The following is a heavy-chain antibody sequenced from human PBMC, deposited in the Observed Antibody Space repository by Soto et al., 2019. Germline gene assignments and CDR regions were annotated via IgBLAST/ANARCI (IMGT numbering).Heavy chain of an antibody. J-gene: IGHJ4*02. Sequence: QVQLQESGPGLVKPSGTLSLTGAVSGGSIGSSNWWVWVRQPPGKGLEWIGEIYHSGSTNYNPSLKSRVTISVDKSKNQFSLKLSSVTAADTAVYYCARAQDDYGDYGSLDYWGQGTLVTVSS. D-gene: IGHD4-17*01. V-gene: IGHV4-4*02. CDR1: GGSIGSSNW. CDR2: IYHSGST. CDR3: ARAQDDYGDYGSLDY.